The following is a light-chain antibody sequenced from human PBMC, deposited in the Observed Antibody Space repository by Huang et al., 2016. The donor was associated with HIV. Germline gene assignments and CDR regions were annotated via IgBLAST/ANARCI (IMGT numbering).Light chain of an antibody. V-gene: IGKV3D-15*01. CDR3: QHYNNWPPWT. Sequence: EIVMTQSPATLSVSPGERATLSCRASQGVSNNIAWYQQKPGQTPRLLIHGASTRGTGIAAKFSGRGSGTEVTLTITSLQPEDSAVYYCQHYNNWPPWTFGPGTQVEI. CDR1: QGVSNN. CDR2: GAS. J-gene: IGKJ1*01.